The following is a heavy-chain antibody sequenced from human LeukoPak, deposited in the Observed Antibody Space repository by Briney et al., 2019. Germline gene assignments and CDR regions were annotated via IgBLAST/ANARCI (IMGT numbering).Heavy chain of an antibody. Sequence: EASVKVSCKASGYPFTSNGISWVRQAPGQGLEWMGWISAYNGNTNYAQNLQGRVTMTTDTSTTTAYMELRSLRSDDAAVYYCARDPLSAAGSGWFDPWGQGTPVTVSS. D-gene: IGHD6-13*01. V-gene: IGHV1-18*01. CDR1: GYPFTSNG. J-gene: IGHJ5*02. CDR2: ISAYNGNT. CDR3: ARDPLSAAGSGWFDP.